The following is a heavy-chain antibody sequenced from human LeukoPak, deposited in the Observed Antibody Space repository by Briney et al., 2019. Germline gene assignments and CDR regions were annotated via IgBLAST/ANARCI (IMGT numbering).Heavy chain of an antibody. D-gene: IGHD4-17*01. CDR3: ARDIGGEGGEYYFDY. Sequence: PSETLSLTCTVSYGSISSIYWSSIRQPPGKGLEWIGRIYTSGSTNYNPSLKSRVTMSVDTSKNQFSLKLSSVTAADTAVYYCARDIGGEGGEYYFDYWGQGTLVTVSS. V-gene: IGHV4-4*07. CDR2: IYTSGST. CDR1: YGSISSIY. J-gene: IGHJ4*02.